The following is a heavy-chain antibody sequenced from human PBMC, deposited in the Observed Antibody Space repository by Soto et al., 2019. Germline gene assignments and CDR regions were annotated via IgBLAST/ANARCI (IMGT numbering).Heavy chain of an antibody. CDR2: ISSSIYI. CDR3: ERDMADYYYGMDV. V-gene: IGHV3-21*01. Sequence: PXGCLGLSCAACGFSVSSYRVNWVRQAPGKGLEWVSSISSSIYIYYADSVKGRFTISRDNAKNSLYLQMNSLRAEDTAVYYCERDMADYYYGMDVWAQRTTVTVSS. CDR1: GFSVSSYR. J-gene: IGHJ6*02. D-gene: IGHD3-10*01.